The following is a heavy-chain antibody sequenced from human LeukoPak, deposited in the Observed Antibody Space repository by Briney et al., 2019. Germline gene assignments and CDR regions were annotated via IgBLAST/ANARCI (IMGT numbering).Heavy chain of an antibody. V-gene: IGHV1-46*01. D-gene: IGHD1-26*01. CDR3: ARGKGIVGATLV. Sequence: ASVKVSCKASGYTFTSYYMHWVRQAPGQGLEWMGIINPSGGSTSYAQKFQGRVTMTRDTSISTAYMELSRLRSDDTAVYYCARGKGIVGATLVWGQGTLVTVSS. CDR1: GYTFTSYY. J-gene: IGHJ4*02. CDR2: INPSGGST.